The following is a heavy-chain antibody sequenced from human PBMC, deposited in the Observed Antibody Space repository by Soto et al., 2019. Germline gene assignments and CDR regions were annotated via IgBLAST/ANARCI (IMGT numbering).Heavy chain of an antibody. V-gene: IGHV3-53*01. CDR3: ARLQYYYDSSGYYNY. J-gene: IGHJ4*02. CDR1: GFAFSDYT. Sequence: GGSLRLSCSASGFAFSDYTMGWVRLTPGKGLEWVSVIYSGGSTYYADSVKGRFTISRDNSKNTLYLQMNSLRAEDTAVYYCARLQYYYDSSGYYNYWGQGTLVTVSS. CDR2: IYSGGST. D-gene: IGHD3-22*01.